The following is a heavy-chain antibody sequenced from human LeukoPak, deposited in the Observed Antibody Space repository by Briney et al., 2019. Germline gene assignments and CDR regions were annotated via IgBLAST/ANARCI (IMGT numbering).Heavy chain of an antibody. Sequence: SETLSLTCTVSGGSISSYYWSWIRQPPGKGLEWIGEINHSGSTNYNPSLKSRVTISVDTSKNQFSLKLSSVTAADTAVYYCARGVVVPAAYQFDYWGQGTLVTVSS. CDR2: INHSGST. CDR3: ARGVVVPAAYQFDY. J-gene: IGHJ4*02. CDR1: GGSISSYY. D-gene: IGHD2-2*01. V-gene: IGHV4-34*01.